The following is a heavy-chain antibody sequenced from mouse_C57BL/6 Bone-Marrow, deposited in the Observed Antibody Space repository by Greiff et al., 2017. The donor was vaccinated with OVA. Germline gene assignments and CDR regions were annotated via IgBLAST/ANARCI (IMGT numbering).Heavy chain of an antibody. J-gene: IGHJ1*03. CDR1: GYTFTSYW. V-gene: IGHV1-69*01. Sequence: QVQLQQPGAELVMPGASVKLSCKASGYTFTSYWMHWVKQRPGQGLEWIGEIDPSNSYTNYNQKFKGKSTLTVDKSSSTAYMQLSSLTSEDCAVYYCARISTVVAHWYFDVWGTGATVTVAS. CDR3: ARISTVVAHWYFDV. D-gene: IGHD1-1*01. CDR2: IDPSNSYT.